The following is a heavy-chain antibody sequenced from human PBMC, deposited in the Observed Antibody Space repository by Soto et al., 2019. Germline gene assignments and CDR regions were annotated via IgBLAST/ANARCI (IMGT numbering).Heavy chain of an antibody. J-gene: IGHJ3*02. CDR3: ARRILLWYVRDAFDI. CDR2: IYPEDSDT. CDR1: GYTYPSYW. D-gene: IGHD3-10*01. V-gene: IGHV5-51*03. Sequence: EVQLVQSGAEVKKPGESLKISCKGFGYTYPSYWIGWVRQMPGKGLEWMGIIYPEDSDTRYSPSFQGQVTISADKSISTAYLQWSSLKASDTAMYYCARRILLWYVRDAFDIWGQGTMVTVSS.